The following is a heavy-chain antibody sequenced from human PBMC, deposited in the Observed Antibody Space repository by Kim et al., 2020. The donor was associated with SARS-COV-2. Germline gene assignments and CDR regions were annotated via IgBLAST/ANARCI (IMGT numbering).Heavy chain of an antibody. CDR3: ARVTPLAVTTYGPLDY. D-gene: IGHD4-17*01. Sequence: ASVKVSCKASGYTFTSYAMHWVRQAPGQRLEWMGWINAGNGNTKYSQKFQGRVTITRDTSASTAYMELSSLRSEDTAVYYSARVTPLAVTTYGPLDYWGQGTLVTVSS. CDR1: GYTFTSYA. CDR2: INAGNGNT. J-gene: IGHJ4*02. V-gene: IGHV1-3*01.